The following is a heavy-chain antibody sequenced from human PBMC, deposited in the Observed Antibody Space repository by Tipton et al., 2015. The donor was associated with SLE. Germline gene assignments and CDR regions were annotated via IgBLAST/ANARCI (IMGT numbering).Heavy chain of an antibody. J-gene: IGHJ4*02. CDR2: IYDSGS. D-gene: IGHD6-13*01. Sequence: TLSLTCIVSGGSINDYYWGWIRQSPGKGLEWIASIYDSGSNYNPSRKNRVTISLDTSKSQFSLRLTPVTAADTAVYYCTGVGSGPGTDYWGQGTLVTVSS. V-gene: IGHV4-59*01. CDR1: GGSINDYY. CDR3: TGVGSGPGTDY.